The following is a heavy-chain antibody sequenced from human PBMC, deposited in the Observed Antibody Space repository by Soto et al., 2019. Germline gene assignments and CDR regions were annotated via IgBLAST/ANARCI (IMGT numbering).Heavy chain of an antibody. J-gene: IGHJ6*02. CDR3: ARVWLEDYYDSSGSGMDV. V-gene: IGHV6-1*01. CDR1: GDSASSNSAA. D-gene: IGHD3-22*01. Sequence: SQTLSLTCAISGDSASSNSAAWNWIRQSPSRGLEWLGRTYYRSKWYNDYAVSVKSRITINPDTSKNQFSLQLNSVTPEDTAVYYCARVWLEDYYDSSGSGMDVWGQGTTVTVSS. CDR2: TYYRSKWYN.